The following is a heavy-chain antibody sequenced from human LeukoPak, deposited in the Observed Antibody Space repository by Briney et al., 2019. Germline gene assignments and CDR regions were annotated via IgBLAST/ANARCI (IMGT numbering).Heavy chain of an antibody. V-gene: IGHV4-59*08. D-gene: IGHD2-15*01. CDR2: IYYSWRT. CDR3: ARRALGYCSGGSCYDGWFDS. Sequence: SETLSLTCTVSSDSISSYYASWIPHPPGKGLEGIGYIYYSWRTDYNSSLKSRVTISVDTAKNQFSLKLSSVTAADTAVYYCARRALGYCSGGSCYDGWFDSWGEGTLVTV. CDR1: SDSISSYY. J-gene: IGHJ5*01.